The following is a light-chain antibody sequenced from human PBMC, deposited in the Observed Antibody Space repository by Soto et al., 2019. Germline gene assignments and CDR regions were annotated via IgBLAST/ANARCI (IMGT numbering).Light chain of an antibody. CDR3: QHYNDWPLT. CDR1: QNIRNK. CDR2: EVS. V-gene: IGKV3-15*01. Sequence: DILMTQSPSTLSLSAGERVTLSCRASQNIRNKLAWYKQRPGQIPRLLMYEVSSRASGIPARFTGSGSETDFTLTISSLQAEDFEVYYCQHYNDWPLTFGGGTKVDIK. J-gene: IGKJ4*01.